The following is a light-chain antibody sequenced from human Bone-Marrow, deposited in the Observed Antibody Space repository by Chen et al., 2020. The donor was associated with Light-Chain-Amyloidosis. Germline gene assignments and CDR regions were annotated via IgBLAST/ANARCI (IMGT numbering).Light chain of an antibody. Sequence: IVLTQTPLSLTVTPGEPASISCRSSQSLVDSGDGNTYLDWYVQKPGQSPDILIYTLSYRASGVPDRFSGRGSGTHFTLNISRVEAEDVGVYYCMQRIQFPLTFGGGTKVEIK. V-gene: IGKV2-40*01. CDR3: MQRIQFPLT. CDR1: QSLVDSGDGNTY. CDR2: TLS. J-gene: IGKJ4*01.